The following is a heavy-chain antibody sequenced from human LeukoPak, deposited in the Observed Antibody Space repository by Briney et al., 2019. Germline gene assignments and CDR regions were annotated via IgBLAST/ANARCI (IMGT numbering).Heavy chain of an antibody. CDR1: GGSISSYY. D-gene: IGHD6-19*01. V-gene: IGHV4-4*07. J-gene: IGHJ6*03. CDR3: AREGSGWYPYYYYMDV. Sequence: SETLSLTCTVSGGSISSYYWSWIRQPAGKGLEWIGRIYTSGSTNYNPSLKSRVTISVDTSKNQFSLKLSSVTAADTAVYYCAREGSGWYPYYYYMDVWGKGTTVTISS. CDR2: IYTSGST.